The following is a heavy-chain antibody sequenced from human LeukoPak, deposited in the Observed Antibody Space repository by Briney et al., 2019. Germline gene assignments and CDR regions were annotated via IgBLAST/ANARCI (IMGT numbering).Heavy chain of an antibody. V-gene: IGHV3-64*01. J-gene: IGHJ4*02. CDR2: ISSNGGST. Sequence: GGSLRLSCAASGFTFSTYVMHWVRQAPGKGLEYVSAISSNGGSTHYANSVEGRFTISRDNSKNTLYLQMGSLRADDTAVYYCARGGYYDNSGYYSWGQGTLVTVSS. CDR1: GFTFSTYV. D-gene: IGHD3-22*01. CDR3: ARGGYYDNSGYYS.